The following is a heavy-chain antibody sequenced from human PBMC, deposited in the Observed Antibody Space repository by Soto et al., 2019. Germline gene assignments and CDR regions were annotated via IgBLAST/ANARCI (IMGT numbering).Heavy chain of an antibody. D-gene: IGHD1-26*01. Sequence: QVHLQESGPGLVKPSETLSLTCAISGGSTSSSDWWTWVRQPPGEGLEWIGEIHRAGVTNYNASLKSRLTISRAHPRNQFSLSLSSVHAADAAVYFCAGRPERHPRGGQGIRVPVSS. CDR3: AGRPERHPR. V-gene: IGHV4-4*02. CDR2: IHRAGVT. CDR1: GGSTSSSDW. J-gene: IGHJ4*02.